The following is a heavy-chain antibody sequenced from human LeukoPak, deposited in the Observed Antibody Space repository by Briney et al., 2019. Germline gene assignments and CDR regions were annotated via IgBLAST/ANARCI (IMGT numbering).Heavy chain of an antibody. V-gene: IGHV3-30*03. CDR2: TSYDGSNT. D-gene: IGHD3-22*01. Sequence: RKSLRLSCVVSGFTLSSHVMYWIRQAPGKGLEWVALTSYDGSNTDYTDSVKGRFTISRDNPRNTLYLQMNSLSAEDTAFYYCARVGSSGYFDYWGQGALVTVSS. J-gene: IGHJ4*02. CDR1: GFTLSSHV. CDR3: ARVGSSGYFDY.